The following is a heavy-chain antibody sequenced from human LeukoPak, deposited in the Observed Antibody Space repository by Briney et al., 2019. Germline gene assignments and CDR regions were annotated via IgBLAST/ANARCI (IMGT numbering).Heavy chain of an antibody. CDR1: GDSFSSVTDY. CDR3: AILLAGVSNGYDNAFDI. D-gene: IGHD3-22*01. J-gene: IGHJ3*02. V-gene: IGHV4-39*07. CDR2: GDYSGGT. Sequence: SETLSLTCTVSGDSFSSVTDYWAWIRQPPGKGLEWIASGDYSGGTYYNPSLESRVAISADMSKNQFSLRLSSVTAADTAVYYCAILLAGVSNGYDNAFDIWAKGQWSPSLQ.